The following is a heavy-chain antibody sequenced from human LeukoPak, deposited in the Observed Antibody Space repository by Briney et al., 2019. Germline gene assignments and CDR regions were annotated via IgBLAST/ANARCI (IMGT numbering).Heavy chain of an antibody. J-gene: IGHJ4*02. D-gene: IGHD3-22*01. V-gene: IGHV4-39*07. CDR2: IYYSGST. CDR3: ARVRHDSSEYYFDY. CDR1: GGSISSSSYY. Sequence: PSETLSLTCTVSGGSISSSSYYWGWIRQPPGKGLEWIGSIYYSGSTYYNPSLKSRVTISVDTSKNQFSLKLSSVTAADTAVYYCARVRHDSSEYYFDYWGQGTLVTVSS.